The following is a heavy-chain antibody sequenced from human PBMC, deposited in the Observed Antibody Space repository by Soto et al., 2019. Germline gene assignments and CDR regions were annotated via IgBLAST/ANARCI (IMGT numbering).Heavy chain of an antibody. CDR3: AKSISAWGRKYYAMDV. Sequence: QVQLVESGGGVVQPGRSLRLSCAASGFTFSSYGMHWVRQAPGKGLEWVALISFDGSHKYYADSVKGSITISRDNSKNTLYLQMYSLGKEDTAVYYCAKSISAWGRKYYAMDVWGRGTTVTVSS. V-gene: IGHV3-30*18. CDR2: ISFDGSHK. D-gene: IGHD6-19*01. J-gene: IGHJ6*02. CDR1: GFTFSSYG.